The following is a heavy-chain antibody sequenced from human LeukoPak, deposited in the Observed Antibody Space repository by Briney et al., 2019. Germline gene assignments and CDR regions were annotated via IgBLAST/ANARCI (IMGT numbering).Heavy chain of an antibody. V-gene: IGHV1-69*05. D-gene: IGHD4-11*01. CDR1: GGTFSSYA. CDR2: IIPIFGTA. Sequence: ASVKVSCKASGGTFSSYAITWVRQAPGQGLEWMGGIIPIFGTANYAQKFQGRVTIATDESTSTAYMELSSLRSEDTAVYYCARAPDYSKRAFDIWGQGTMVTVSS. J-gene: IGHJ3*02. CDR3: ARAPDYSKRAFDI.